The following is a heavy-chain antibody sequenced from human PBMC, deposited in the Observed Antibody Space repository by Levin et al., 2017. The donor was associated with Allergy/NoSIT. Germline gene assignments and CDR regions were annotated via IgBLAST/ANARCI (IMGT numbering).Heavy chain of an antibody. D-gene: IGHD1-1*01. CDR3: ARHLGNDHDALDV. CDR2: ISGRSTYT. J-gene: IGHJ3*01. V-gene: IGHV3-11*03. Sequence: KLGESLKISCEVSGFIFSDYYMSWIRQAPGKGLEWISCISGRSTYTKEADSVKGRFTISRDNTKNSVYLQMNSLRAEDTAVYYCARHLGNDHDALDVWGQGTIVTVSS. CDR1: GFIFSDYY.